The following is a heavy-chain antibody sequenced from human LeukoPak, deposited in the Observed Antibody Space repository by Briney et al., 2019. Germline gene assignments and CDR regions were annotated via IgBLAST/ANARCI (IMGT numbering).Heavy chain of an antibody. D-gene: IGHD5-18*01. J-gene: IGHJ6*02. CDR1: GFTFSSYW. V-gene: IGHV3-74*01. Sequence: GGSLRLSCAASGFTFSSYWMHWVRQAPGKGLVWVSRINSDGSSTGYADSVKGRFTISRDNAKNTLYLQMNSLRAEDTAVYYCAREKEDTAWGYYYYYGMDVWGQGTTVTVSS. CDR2: INSDGSST. CDR3: AREKEDTAWGYYYYYGMDV.